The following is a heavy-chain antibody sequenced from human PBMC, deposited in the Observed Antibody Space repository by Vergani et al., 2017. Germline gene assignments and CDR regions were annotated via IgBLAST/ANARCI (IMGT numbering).Heavy chain of an antibody. D-gene: IGHD5-18*01. CDR2: IYPGDSDT. V-gene: IGHV5-51*01. CDR3: ARQPYLYSYGIDY. Sequence: EVQLVQSGAEVKKPGASLKISCKGSGYSFTSSWIGWVRPRPGKGLEWMGIIYPGDSDTRYSPSFQGQVTISADKSISTAYLQWSSLKASDTAMYYCARQPYLYSYGIDYWGQGTLVTVSS. J-gene: IGHJ4*02. CDR1: GYSFTSSW.